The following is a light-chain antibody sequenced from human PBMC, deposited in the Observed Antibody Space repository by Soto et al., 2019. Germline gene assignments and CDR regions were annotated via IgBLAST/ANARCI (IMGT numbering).Light chain of an antibody. CDR1: QSISSW. Sequence: IQLTQSPSSLSASVGDRVTITCRASQSISSWLAWYQQKPGKAPKLLISKASSLESGVPSRFSGSGSGTKFTLTISSLQPDDFATYYCQQYNSYWWTFGQGTKVDIK. CDR3: QQYNSYWWT. V-gene: IGKV1-5*03. J-gene: IGKJ1*01. CDR2: KAS.